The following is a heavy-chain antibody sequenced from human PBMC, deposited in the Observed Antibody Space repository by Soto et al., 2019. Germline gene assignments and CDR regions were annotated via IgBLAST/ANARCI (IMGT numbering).Heavy chain of an antibody. CDR3: ARARLDYDFWSGYYPYGMDV. Sequence: PSETLSLTCTVSGGSISSGGYYWSWIRQHPGKGLEWIGYIYYSGSTYYNPPLKSRVTISVDTSKNQFSLKLSSVTAADTAVYYCARARLDYDFWSGYYPYGMDVWGQGTTVTVSS. D-gene: IGHD3-3*01. J-gene: IGHJ6*02. CDR2: IYYSGST. V-gene: IGHV4-31*03. CDR1: GGSISSGGYY.